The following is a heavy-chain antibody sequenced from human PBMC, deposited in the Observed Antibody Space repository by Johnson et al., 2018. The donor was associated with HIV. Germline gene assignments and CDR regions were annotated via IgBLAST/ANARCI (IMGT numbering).Heavy chain of an antibody. CDR1: GFNFDDYA. V-gene: IGHV3-9*01. D-gene: IGHD6-13*01. Sequence: VQLVESGGGLVQPGRSLRLSCAASGFNFDDYAMHWVRQAPGKGLEWVSGISWNSGSIGYADSVRGRFTISRDNAKNSLYLQMNSLRAEDTALYYCAKDIGGSAAAQGAVDIWGQGTMVTVSS. CDR2: ISWNSGSI. CDR3: AKDIGGSAAAQGAVDI. J-gene: IGHJ3*02.